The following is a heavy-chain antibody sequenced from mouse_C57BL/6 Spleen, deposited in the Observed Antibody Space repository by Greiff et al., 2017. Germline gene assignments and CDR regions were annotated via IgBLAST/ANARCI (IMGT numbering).Heavy chain of an antibody. Sequence: VKQSCKASGYTFTSYWMHWVKQRPIQGLEWIGNIDPSDSETHYNQKFKDKATLTVDKSSSTAYMQLSSLTSEDSAVYYCARLDYDYDGGAWFAYWGQGTLVTVSA. CDR3: ARLDYDYDGGAWFAY. J-gene: IGHJ3*01. V-gene: IGHV1-52*01. D-gene: IGHD2-4*01. CDR1: GYTFTSYW. CDR2: IDPSDSET.